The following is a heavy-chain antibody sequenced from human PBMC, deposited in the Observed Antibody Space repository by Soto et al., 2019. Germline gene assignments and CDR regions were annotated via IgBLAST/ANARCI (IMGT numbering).Heavy chain of an antibody. Sequence: GGSLRLSCAASGFTFSSYSMNWVRQAPGKGLEWVSSISSSSSYIYYADSVKGRFTISRDNAKNSLYLQMNSLRAEDTAVYYCARDACDYGDCSFDYWGQGTLVTVSS. CDR3: ARDACDYGDCSFDY. D-gene: IGHD4-17*01. J-gene: IGHJ4*02. CDR1: GFTFSSYS. V-gene: IGHV3-21*01. CDR2: ISSSSSYI.